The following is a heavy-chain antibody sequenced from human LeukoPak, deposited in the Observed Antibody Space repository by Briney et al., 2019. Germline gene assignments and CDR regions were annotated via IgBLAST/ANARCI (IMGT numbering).Heavy chain of an antibody. V-gene: IGHV3-30*02. D-gene: IGHD3-22*01. CDR2: IRYDGSNK. J-gene: IGHJ4*02. CDR1: GFTFSSYG. CDR3: ARDYYDSSGYYYGGDY. Sequence: PGGSLRLSCAASGFTFSSYGMHWVRQAPGKGLEWVAFIRYDGSNKYYADSVKGRFTISRDNSKNTLYLQMNSLRAEDTAVYYCARDYYDSSGYYYGGDYWGQGTLVTVSS.